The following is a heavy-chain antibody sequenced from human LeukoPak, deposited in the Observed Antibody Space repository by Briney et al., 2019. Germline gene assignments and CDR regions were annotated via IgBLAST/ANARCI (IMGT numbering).Heavy chain of an antibody. CDR2: INHSGGT. J-gene: IGHJ4*02. CDR1: GGSFSGYY. Sequence: PSETLSLTCAVYGGSFSGYYWSWIRQPPGKGLEWIGEINHSGGTNYNPSLKSRVTISVDTSKNQFSLKLSSVTAADTAVYYCARGKRYYYGSGSFDYWGQGTLVTVSS. V-gene: IGHV4-34*01. D-gene: IGHD3-10*01. CDR3: ARGKRYYYGSGSFDY.